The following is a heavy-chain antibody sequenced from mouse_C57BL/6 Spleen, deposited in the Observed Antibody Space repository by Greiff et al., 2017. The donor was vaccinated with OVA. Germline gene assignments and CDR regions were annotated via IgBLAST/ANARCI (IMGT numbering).Heavy chain of an antibody. CDR2: IVPEDGDT. V-gene: IGHV14-1*01. CDR3: TTDTTSRFAY. Sequence: VHVKQSGAELVRPGASVKLSCTASGFNIKDYYMHWVKQRPEQGLEWIGRIVPEDGDTEYAPKFQGKATMTADTSSNTAYLQLSSLTSEDTAVYYCTTDTTSRFAYWGQGTLVTVSA. D-gene: IGHD1-1*01. J-gene: IGHJ3*01. CDR1: GFNIKDYY.